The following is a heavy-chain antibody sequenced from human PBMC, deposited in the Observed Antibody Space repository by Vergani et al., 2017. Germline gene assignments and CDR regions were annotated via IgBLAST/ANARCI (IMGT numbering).Heavy chain of an antibody. Sequence: QVQLVESGGGLVKPGGSLRLSCAASGFTFSDYYMSWIRQAPGKGLEWVSYISSSGSTIYYADSVKGRFTIARDNAKNSLYLQMNSLRAEDTAVYYCAKDQYQLLGTLNYYYYGMDVWGQGTTVTVSS. D-gene: IGHD2-2*01. J-gene: IGHJ6*02. V-gene: IGHV3-11*04. CDR1: GFTFSDYY. CDR2: ISSSGSTI. CDR3: AKDQYQLLGTLNYYYYGMDV.